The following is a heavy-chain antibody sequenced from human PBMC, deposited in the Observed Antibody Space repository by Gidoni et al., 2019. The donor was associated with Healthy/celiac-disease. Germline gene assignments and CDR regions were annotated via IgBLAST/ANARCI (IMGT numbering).Heavy chain of an antibody. D-gene: IGHD5-18*01. J-gene: IGHJ4*02. CDR2: ISGSGGST. CDR3: AESGYSYGYMVY. V-gene: IGHV3-23*01. Sequence: LEWVSAISGSGGSTYYADSVKGRFTISRDNSKNTLYLQMNSLRAEDTAVYYCAESGYSYGYMVYWGQGTLVTVSS.